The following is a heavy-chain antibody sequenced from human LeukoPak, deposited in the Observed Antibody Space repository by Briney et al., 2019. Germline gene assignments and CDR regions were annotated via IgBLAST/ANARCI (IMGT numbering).Heavy chain of an antibody. CDR1: GFTFDDYA. CDR2: ISGDGGST. J-gene: IGHJ6*02. V-gene: IGHV3-43*02. Sequence: GGSLRLSCAASGFTFDDYAMRWVRQAPGKGLEWVSLISGDGGSTYYADSVKGRFTISRDNSKNSLYLQMNSLRTEDTALYYCAKGDIVVVPAAIPYYYYYGMDVWGQGTTVTVSS. D-gene: IGHD2-2*01. CDR3: AKGDIVVVPAAIPYYYYYGMDV.